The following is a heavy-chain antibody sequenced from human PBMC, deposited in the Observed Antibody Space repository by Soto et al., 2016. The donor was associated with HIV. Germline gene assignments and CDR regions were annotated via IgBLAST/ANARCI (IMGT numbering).Heavy chain of an antibody. J-gene: IGHJ4*02. CDR1: GFTVSSNY. CDR2: IYSGGST. V-gene: IGHV3-66*01. D-gene: IGHD6-13*01. CDR3: ARGKSSIAAAVLDY. Sequence: EVQLVESGGGLVQPGGSLRLSCAASGFTVSSNYMSWVRQAPGKGLEWVSVIYSGGSTYYADSVKGRFTISRDNSKNTLYLQMNSLRAEDTAVYYCARGKSSIAAAVLDYWGQGTLVTVSS.